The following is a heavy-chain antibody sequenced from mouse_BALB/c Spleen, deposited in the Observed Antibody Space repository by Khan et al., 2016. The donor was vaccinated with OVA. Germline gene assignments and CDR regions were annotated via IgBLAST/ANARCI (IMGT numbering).Heavy chain of an antibody. CDR3: VRDGAYHRNDGWFAY. J-gene: IGHJ3*01. D-gene: IGHD2-14*01. CDR1: GYTFTSYT. Sequence: QVQLQQSGAELARPGASVKMSCKASGYTFTSYTIHWIKERPRQGLEWIGNINPSNGYTNYNQKFKDKATLTTDKSSTTAYLQLSSLTSDDSAVYNCVRDGAYHRNDGWFAYWGQGTLVTVSA. CDR2: INPSNGYT. V-gene: IGHV1-4*01.